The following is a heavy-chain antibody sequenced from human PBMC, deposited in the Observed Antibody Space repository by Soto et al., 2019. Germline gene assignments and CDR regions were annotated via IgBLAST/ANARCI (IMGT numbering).Heavy chain of an antibody. J-gene: IGHJ4*02. CDR2: INSDGSIT. V-gene: IGHV3-74*01. CDR1: GFTFSTYW. Sequence: VQLVESGGGLVQPGGSLRLYCAASGFTFSTYWLHWVRQAPGTGLVWVSRINSDGSITNYADSVKGRFNISRDNAKNTRYLQINSLRAEDTAVYYCARSTWQKYFDYWGQGTLVTVSS. CDR3: ARSTWQKYFDY.